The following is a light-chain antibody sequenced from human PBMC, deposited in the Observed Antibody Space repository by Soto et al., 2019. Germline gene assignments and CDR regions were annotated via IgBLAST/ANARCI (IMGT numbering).Light chain of an antibody. CDR1: QSISSW. Sequence: DIQMTQSPSTLSAYVGDRVTITCRASQSISSWLAWYQQKPGKAPKLLIYKASSLESGVPSRFSGSGSGTEFTLTISSLQPDDFATYYCQQYNSNPWTFGQGTKVDIK. V-gene: IGKV1-5*03. CDR3: QQYNSNPWT. CDR2: KAS. J-gene: IGKJ1*01.